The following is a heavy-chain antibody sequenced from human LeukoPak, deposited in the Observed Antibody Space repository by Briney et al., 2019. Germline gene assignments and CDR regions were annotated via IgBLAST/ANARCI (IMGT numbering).Heavy chain of an antibody. V-gene: IGHV4-31*03. CDR2: IYHSGST. J-gene: IGHJ3*02. Sequence: SQTLSLTCTVSGGSISSGGYYWSWIRQHPGKGLEWIGYIYHSGSTYYNPSLKSRVTISVDTSKNQFSLKLSSVTAADTAVYYCARDSSTSNFDIWGQGTMVTVSS. CDR1: GGSISSGGYY. D-gene: IGHD2-2*01. CDR3: ARDSSTSNFDI.